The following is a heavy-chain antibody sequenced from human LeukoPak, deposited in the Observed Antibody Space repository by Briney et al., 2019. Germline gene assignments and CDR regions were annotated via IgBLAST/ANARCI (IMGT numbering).Heavy chain of an antibody. CDR1: GGTFSSYT. V-gene: IGHV1-69*02. Sequence: SVKVSCKASGGTFSSYTISWVRQAPGQGLEWMGRIIPILGIANYAQKFQGRVTITADKSTSTAYMELSSLRSEDTAVYYCAIRYGSGSSYFDYWGQGTLVTVSS. D-gene: IGHD3-10*01. CDR2: IIPILGIA. J-gene: IGHJ4*02. CDR3: AIRYGSGSSYFDY.